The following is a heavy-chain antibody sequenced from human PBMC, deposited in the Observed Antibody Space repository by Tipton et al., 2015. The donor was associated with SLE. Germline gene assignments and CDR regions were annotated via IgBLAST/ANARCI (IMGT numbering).Heavy chain of an antibody. CDR3: ARPDLI. Sequence: TLSLTCTVSGAPVSSSVYSWGWIRQPPGKGLQWIGAMFYSGSAHYNPSLKGRVAISVDTSKNVFSLNVNPVTAADTAVYYCARPDLIWGQGTLVTVSS. CDR1: GAPVSSSVYS. V-gene: IGHV4-39*07. CDR2: MFYSGSA. D-gene: IGHD1-14*01. J-gene: IGHJ4*02.